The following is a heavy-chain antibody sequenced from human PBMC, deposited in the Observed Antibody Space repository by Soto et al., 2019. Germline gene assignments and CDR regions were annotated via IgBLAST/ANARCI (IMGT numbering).Heavy chain of an antibody. V-gene: IGHV3-33*01. J-gene: IGHJ3*02. CDR1: GFTFSSYG. Sequence: PGGSLRLSCAASGFTFSSYGRHWVRQAPGKGLEWVAVIWYDGSNKYYADSVKGRFTISRDNSKNTLYLQMNSLRAEDTAVYYCASLGYCSGGSCNYDAFDIWGQGTMVT. CDR2: IWYDGSNK. D-gene: IGHD2-15*01. CDR3: ASLGYCSGGSCNYDAFDI.